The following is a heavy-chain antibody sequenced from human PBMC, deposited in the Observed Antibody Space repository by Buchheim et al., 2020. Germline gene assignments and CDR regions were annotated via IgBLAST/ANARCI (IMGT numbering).Heavy chain of an antibody. CDR3: ARDVCCNSYYGMDV. J-gene: IGHJ6*02. Sequence: QVQLQQWGAGLLKPSETLSLTCAVYGGSFSGYYWSWIRQSPGKGLEWIGEVNHRGSTNYSPSLKSRVTISVDTSKHQFSLKLSSVTAADTAVYYCARDVCCNSYYGMDVWGQGTT. D-gene: IGHD2/OR15-2a*01. V-gene: IGHV4-34*01. CDR2: VNHRGST. CDR1: GGSFSGYY.